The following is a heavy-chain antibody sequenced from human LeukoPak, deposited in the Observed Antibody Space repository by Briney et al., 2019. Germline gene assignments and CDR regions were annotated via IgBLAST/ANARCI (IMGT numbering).Heavy chain of an antibody. CDR1: GFTFSSYA. J-gene: IGHJ4*02. CDR2: MNSDGSST. Sequence: GGSLRLSCAASGFTFSSYAMSWVRQAPGKGLVWVSRMNSDGSSTSYADSVKGRFIISRDNAKNTLYLQMNSLRAEDTAVYYCTSDTVDTAVGIDYWGQGTLVTVSS. D-gene: IGHD5-18*01. CDR3: TSDTVDTAVGIDY. V-gene: IGHV3-74*01.